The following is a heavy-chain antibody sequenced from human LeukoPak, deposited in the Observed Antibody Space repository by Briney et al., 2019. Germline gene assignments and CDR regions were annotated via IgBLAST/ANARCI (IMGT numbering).Heavy chain of an antibody. CDR3: ARGAGLLNDY. D-gene: IGHD3-10*01. J-gene: IGHJ4*02. Sequence: SETLSLTCAVYGGSFSGYYWSWIRQPPGKGLEWIGEINHSGSTNYNPSLKGRVTISVDTSKNQFSLKLSSVTAADTAVYYCARGAGLLNDYWGQGTLVTVSS. V-gene: IGHV4-34*01. CDR2: INHSGST. CDR1: GGSFSGYY.